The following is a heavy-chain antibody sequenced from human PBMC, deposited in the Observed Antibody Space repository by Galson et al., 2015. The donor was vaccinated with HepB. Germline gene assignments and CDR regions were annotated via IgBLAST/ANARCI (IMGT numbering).Heavy chain of an antibody. D-gene: IGHD6-19*01. Sequence: SVKVSCKASGGTFSSYAISWVRQAPGQGLEWMGGIIPIFGTANYAQKFQGRVTITADESTSTAYMELSSLRSEDTAVYYCAGTGYSSGWYGWVFDYWGQGTLVTVSS. V-gene: IGHV1-69*13. CDR1: GGTFSSYA. J-gene: IGHJ4*02. CDR3: AGTGYSSGWYGWVFDY. CDR2: IIPIFGTA.